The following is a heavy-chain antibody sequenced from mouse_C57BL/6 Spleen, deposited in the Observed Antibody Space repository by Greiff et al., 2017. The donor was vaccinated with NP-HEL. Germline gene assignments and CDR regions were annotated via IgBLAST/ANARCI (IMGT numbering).Heavy chain of an antibody. D-gene: IGHD2-5*01. V-gene: IGHV5-17*01. CDR3: APAYYSIPWFAY. Sequence: EVQLVESGGGLVKPGGSLKLSCAASGFTFSDYGMHWVRQAPEKGLEWVAYISSGSSTIYHADTVKGRFTISRDNAKNTLFLQMTSLRSEDTARYYCAPAYYSIPWFAYWGQGTLVTVSA. CDR2: ISSGSSTI. J-gene: IGHJ3*01. CDR1: GFTFSDYG.